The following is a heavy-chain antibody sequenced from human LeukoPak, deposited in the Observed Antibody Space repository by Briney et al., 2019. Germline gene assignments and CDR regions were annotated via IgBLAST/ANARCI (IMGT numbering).Heavy chain of an antibody. D-gene: IGHD1-14*01. CDR1: GFTFSSYA. V-gene: IGHV3-30*04. Sequence: PGGSLRLSCVASGFTFSSYAMHWVRQVPGKWPEWVAVISYDGSNKYYVDSVKGRFTISRDNSKNTLYVQMNSLRAEDAAVYYCARALNPDFNTRGPLGYWGQGTLVTVSS. J-gene: IGHJ4*02. CDR3: ARALNPDFNTRGPLGY. CDR2: ISYDGSNK.